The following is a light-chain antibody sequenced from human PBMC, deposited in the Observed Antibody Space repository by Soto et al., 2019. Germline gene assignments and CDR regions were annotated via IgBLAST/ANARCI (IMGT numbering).Light chain of an antibody. CDR3: QQYGGPFVNT. CDR1: QSLRTSY. Sequence: IVLTQSPGTLSLSPGERATLSCRASQSLRTSYLAWYQQRHGQAPRLLIYGVSNRATGVPDRFRGNGSGTDFTLIISRLEPEDFAVYSCQQYGGPFVNTFGQGTKLEI. CDR2: GVS. J-gene: IGKJ2*01. V-gene: IGKV3-20*01.